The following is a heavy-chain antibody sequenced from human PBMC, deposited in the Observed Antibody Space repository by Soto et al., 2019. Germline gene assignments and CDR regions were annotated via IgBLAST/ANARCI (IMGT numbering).Heavy chain of an antibody. CDR3: AHPRGYGVFDAYDI. J-gene: IGHJ3*02. V-gene: IGHV3-23*01. CDR1: GFTVSSNY. CDR2: LTPSGGET. D-gene: IGHD4-17*01. Sequence: GGSLRLSCAASGFTVSSNYMSWVRQAPGKGLEWVSALTPSGGETYYADSVKGRFTISRDNSMNALYLQMNSLRIEDTAVYYCAHPRGYGVFDAYDIWGQGTMVTVSS.